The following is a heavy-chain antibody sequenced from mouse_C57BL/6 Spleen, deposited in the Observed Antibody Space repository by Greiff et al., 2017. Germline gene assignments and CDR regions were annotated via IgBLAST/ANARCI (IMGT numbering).Heavy chain of an antibody. CDR2: IDPSDSYT. D-gene: IGHD1-1*01. V-gene: IGHV1-69*01. CDR3: ARGYYGSREDAMDY. Sequence: QVHVKQPGAELVMPGASVKLSCKASGYTFTSYWMHWVKQRPGQGLEWIGEIDPSDSYTNYNQKFKGKSTLTVDKSSSTAYMQLSSLTSEDSAVYYCARGYYGSREDAMDYWGQGTSVTVSS. J-gene: IGHJ4*01. CDR1: GYTFTSYW.